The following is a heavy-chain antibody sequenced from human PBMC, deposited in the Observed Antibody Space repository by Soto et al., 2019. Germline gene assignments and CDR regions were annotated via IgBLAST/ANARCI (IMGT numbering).Heavy chain of an antibody. CDR2: IHDSGNT. J-gene: IGHJ5*02. Sequence: SETLSLTCTVSGDSISSGGYYWSWIRQRPGKGLEWIGYIHDSGNTYYNPSLKSRVTISLDTSKNQFSLKVTSMTAADTAVYFCARARGGDSGDYASLFDRWGQGNLVTVSS. CDR3: ARARGGDSGDYASLFDR. V-gene: IGHV4-30-4*01. D-gene: IGHD4-17*01. CDR1: GDSISSGGYY.